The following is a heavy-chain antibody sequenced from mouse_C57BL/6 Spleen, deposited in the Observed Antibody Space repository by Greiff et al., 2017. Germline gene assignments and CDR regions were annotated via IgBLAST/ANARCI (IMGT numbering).Heavy chain of an antibody. CDR1: GFSLTSYG. Sequence: QVQLQQSGPGLVQPSQSLSITCTVSGFSLTSYGVHWVRQSPGKGLEWLGVIWRGGSTDYNAAFMSRLSITKDNSKSQVFFKMNSLQADDTAIYYCAKNGQLRLPYAMDYWGQGTSVTVSS. CDR3: AKNGQLRLPYAMDY. J-gene: IGHJ4*01. V-gene: IGHV2-5*01. CDR2: IWRGGST. D-gene: IGHD3-2*02.